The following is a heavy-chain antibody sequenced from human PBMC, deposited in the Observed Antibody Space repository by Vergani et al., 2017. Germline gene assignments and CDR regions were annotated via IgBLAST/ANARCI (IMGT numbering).Heavy chain of an antibody. V-gene: IGHV2-5*02. J-gene: IGHJ3*02. Sequence: QITLKESGPTLVKPTQTLTLTCTFSGFSLSTSGVGVGWIRQPPGKALEWLALIYWDDDKRYSPSLKSRLTITKDTSKNQLVLTMTNMDPVDTATYYCATQGRYCSSTSCYRGAFDIWGQGTMVTVSS. CDR1: GFSLSTSGVG. CDR2: IYWDDDK. D-gene: IGHD2-2*02. CDR3: ATQGRYCSSTSCYRGAFDI.